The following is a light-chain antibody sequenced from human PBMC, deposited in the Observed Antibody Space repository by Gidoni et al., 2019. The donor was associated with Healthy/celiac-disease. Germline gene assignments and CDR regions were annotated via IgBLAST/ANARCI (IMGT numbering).Light chain of an antibody. Sequence: SYQLTQPPSVSVSPVQTASITCSGDKLGDKYACWYQQKPGQSPVLVIYQDSKRPSGSPERFSGSNSGNTATLTISGTQAMDEADYYCKAWDSSTVVFGGGTKLNGL. CDR2: QDS. CDR3: KAWDSSTVV. J-gene: IGLJ2*01. V-gene: IGLV3-1*01. CDR1: KLGDKY.